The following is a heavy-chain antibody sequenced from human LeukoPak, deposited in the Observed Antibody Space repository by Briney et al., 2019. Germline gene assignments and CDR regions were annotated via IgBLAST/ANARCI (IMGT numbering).Heavy chain of an antibody. J-gene: IGHJ4*02. CDR3: AHASSRGRAIDY. Sequence: SGPTLVKPTQTLTLTCTLSGFSLSTSGVGVGWIRQPPGKALERLALIFWDDDQRYSPSLKSRLTITKDTSKNQVVLTMTNMDPVDTATYYCAHASSRGRAIDYWGQGTLVTVSS. D-gene: IGHD6-19*01. CDR2: IFWDDDQ. CDR1: GFSLSTSGVG. V-gene: IGHV2-5*02.